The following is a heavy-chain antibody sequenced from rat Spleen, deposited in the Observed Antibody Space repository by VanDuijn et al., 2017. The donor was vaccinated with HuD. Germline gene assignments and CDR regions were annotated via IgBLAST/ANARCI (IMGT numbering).Heavy chain of an antibody. J-gene: IGHJ3*01. CDR2: ISNTGDT. Sequence: EVQLVESDGGLVQPGRSLKLSCAASGFTFSDYYMAWVRQAPTKGLEWVASISNTGDTYYPDSVKGRFTVSRENAESTLYLLMDGLRSEDTATYYCVRQDTSGYSNWFAYWGQGTLVTVSS. D-gene: IGHD4-3*01. V-gene: IGHV5-25*01. CDR3: VRQDTSGYSNWFAY. CDR1: GFTFSDYY.